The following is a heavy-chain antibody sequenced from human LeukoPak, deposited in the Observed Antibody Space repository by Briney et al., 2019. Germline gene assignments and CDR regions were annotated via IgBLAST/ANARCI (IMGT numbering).Heavy chain of an antibody. CDR3: AGRRTGLSFDY. Sequence: GESLKISCKGSGYSFTSYWIAWVRQMPGKGLEWMGIAYPADSDTTYSPSFQGQVTISADKSISTAYLQWSSLKASDTAMYYCAGRRTGLSFDYWGQGTLVTVSS. V-gene: IGHV5-51*01. D-gene: IGHD3-10*01. CDR1: GYSFTSYW. CDR2: AYPADSDT. J-gene: IGHJ4*02.